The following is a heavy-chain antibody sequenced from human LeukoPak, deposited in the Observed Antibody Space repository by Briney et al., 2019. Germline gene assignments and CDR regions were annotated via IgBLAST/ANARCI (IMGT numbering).Heavy chain of an antibody. Sequence: SETLSLTCTVSGGSISSYYWSWIRQPPGKGLEWIGYIYYSGSTNYNPSLKSRVTISVDTSKNQFSLKLSSVTAADPAVYYCARQFGVVAATIDYWGQGTLVTVSS. V-gene: IGHV4-59*08. CDR3: ARQFGVVAATIDY. D-gene: IGHD2-15*01. CDR1: GGSISSYY. CDR2: IYYSGST. J-gene: IGHJ4*02.